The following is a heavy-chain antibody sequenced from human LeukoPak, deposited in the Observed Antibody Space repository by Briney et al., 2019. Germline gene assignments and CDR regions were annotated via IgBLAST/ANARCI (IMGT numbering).Heavy chain of an antibody. CDR1: GFTFSSYA. CDR2: ISGSGGST. J-gene: IGHJ4*02. Sequence: GGSLRLSCAASGFTFSSYAMSWGRQAPGQGLEWVSAISGSGGSTYYADSVKGRFTISRDNSKNTLYLQMNSLRAEDTAVYYCAKVPSMVATFWELDYWGQGTLVTVSS. V-gene: IGHV3-23*01. D-gene: IGHD5-12*01. CDR3: AKVPSMVATFWELDY.